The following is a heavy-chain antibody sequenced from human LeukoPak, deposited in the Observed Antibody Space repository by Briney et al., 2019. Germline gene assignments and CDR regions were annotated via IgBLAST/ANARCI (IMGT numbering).Heavy chain of an antibody. CDR1: GFTFSSYA. J-gene: IGHJ3*02. CDR2: ISGSGGST. V-gene: IGHV3-23*01. Sequence: GGSLRLSCAASGFTFSSYAMSWVRQAPGKGLEWVSGISGSGGSTVYADSVKGRFTISRDNAKNSLYLQMNSLRAEDTAVYYCARVVAAATIRLIELTSVDAFDIWGQGTMVTVSS. D-gene: IGHD6-13*01. CDR3: ARVVAAATIRLIELTSVDAFDI.